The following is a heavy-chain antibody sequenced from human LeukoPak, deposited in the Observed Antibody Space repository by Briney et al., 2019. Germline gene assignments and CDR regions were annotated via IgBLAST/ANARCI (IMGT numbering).Heavy chain of an antibody. Sequence: GGSLRLSCAASGFTFSSYSMNWVRQAPGGGLEWVSSISDNSRYIYYADSLKGRFTISRDNAKNSLYLHMNSLRAEDTAVYYCWAGSAYSFDYWGQGTLVTVSS. D-gene: IGHD3-22*01. J-gene: IGHJ4*02. CDR3: WAGSAYSFDY. CDR2: ISDNSRYI. V-gene: IGHV3-21*01. CDR1: GFTFSSYS.